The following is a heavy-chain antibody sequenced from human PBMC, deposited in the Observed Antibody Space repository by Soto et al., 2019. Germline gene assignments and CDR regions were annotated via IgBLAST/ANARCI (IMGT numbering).Heavy chain of an antibody. V-gene: IGHV3-15*01. CDR2: IKSKTAGGTT. CDR3: TTYDYILGSVRYRWAY. J-gene: IGHJ4*02. Sequence: EVQLVESGGGFVKPGGSLRLSCAASGFTFSIAWMSWVRQAPGKGLEWVARIKSKTAGGTTDHAAPVKGRLTISRDDSKNTVYLQMNSLETEDTAVYYCTTYDYILGSVRYRWAYWGQGALVTVSS. CDR1: GFTFSIAW. D-gene: IGHD3-16*02.